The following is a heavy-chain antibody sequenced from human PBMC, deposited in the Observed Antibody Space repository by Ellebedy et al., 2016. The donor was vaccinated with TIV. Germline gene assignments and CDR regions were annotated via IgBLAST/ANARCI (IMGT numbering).Heavy chain of an antibody. J-gene: IGHJ3*02. CDR1: GFTVSYTY. Sequence: GGSLRLSCAASGFTVSYTYMSWVRQAPGKGLEWVPLIDTGGDTYYADSVKGRFTISRDSSKNTVFLQMNSLRADDTAVYYCARRITGTYGDDALDIWGQGTMVTVS. CDR2: IDTGGDT. D-gene: IGHD1-7*01. V-gene: IGHV3-53*01. CDR3: ARRITGTYGDDALDI.